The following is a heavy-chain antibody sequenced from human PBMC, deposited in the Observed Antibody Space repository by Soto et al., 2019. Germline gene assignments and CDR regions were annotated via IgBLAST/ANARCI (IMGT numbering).Heavy chain of an antibody. V-gene: IGHV3-21*01. Sequence: EVQLVESGGGLVKPGGSLRLSCAASGFTFSSYSMNWVRQAPGKGLEWVSSISSSSSYIYYADSVKGRFTISRDNAKNSLYLQMNSLRAEDTAVYYCARVGLGGSGSYYKGLNDYWGQGTLVTVSS. J-gene: IGHJ4*02. CDR2: ISSSSSYI. CDR1: GFTFSSYS. CDR3: ARVGLGGSGSYYKGLNDY. D-gene: IGHD3-10*01.